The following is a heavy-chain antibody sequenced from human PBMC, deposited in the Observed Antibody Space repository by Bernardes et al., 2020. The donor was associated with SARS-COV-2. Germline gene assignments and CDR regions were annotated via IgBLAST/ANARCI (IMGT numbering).Heavy chain of an antibody. J-gene: IGHJ6*02. CDR3: ARWGIFGVVEDYYYGMDV. Sequence: ASVKVSCKASGYTFTSYDINWVRQATGQGLEWMGWMNPNSGNTGYAQKFQGRVTMTRNTSISTAYMELSSLRSEDTAVYYCARWGIFGVVEDYYYGMDVWGQGTTVTVSS. CDR1: GYTFTSYD. D-gene: IGHD3-3*01. CDR2: MNPNSGNT. V-gene: IGHV1-8*01.